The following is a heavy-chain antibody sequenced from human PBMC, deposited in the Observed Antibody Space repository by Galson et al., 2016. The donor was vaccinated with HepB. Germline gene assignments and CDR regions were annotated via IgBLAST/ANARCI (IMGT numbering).Heavy chain of an antibody. V-gene: IGHV3-11*01. CDR1: GFTFSDYY. Sequence: SLRLSCAASGFTFSDYYMTWIRQAPGKGLECIAYINGGASITSYADSVKGRFTISRDNAERSLFLQMNSLRAEDTAVYYCSRDPRSLDFWGPGPLVTASS. CDR2: INGGASIT. CDR3: SRDPRSLDF. J-gene: IGHJ4*02.